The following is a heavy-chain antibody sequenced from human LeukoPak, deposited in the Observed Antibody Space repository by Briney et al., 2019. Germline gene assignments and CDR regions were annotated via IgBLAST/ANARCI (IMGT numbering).Heavy chain of an antibody. CDR3: ARGYGNWFDP. CDR2: IYYSGST. CDR1: GGSISSYY. D-gene: IGHD2-15*01. V-gene: IGHV4-59*01. Sequence: SETLSLTCAVPGGSISSYYRSWIRQPPGKGLEWIGHIYYSGSTNYNPSLKSRVTISVDTSKNQFSLKLSSVTPADTAVYYCARGYGNWFDPWGQGTLVTVSS. J-gene: IGHJ5*02.